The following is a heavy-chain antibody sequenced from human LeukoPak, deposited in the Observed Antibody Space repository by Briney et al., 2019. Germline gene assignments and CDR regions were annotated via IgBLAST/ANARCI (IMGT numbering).Heavy chain of an antibody. J-gene: IGHJ6*03. CDR3: ARATYYYDSSGYYPPYYYYYMDV. Sequence: PSETLSLTCTVSGGSISSYYWSWIRQPPGKGLEWIGYIYYSGSTNYNPSLKGRVTISVDTSKNQFSLKLSSVTAADTAVYYCARATYYYDSSGYYPPYYYYYMDVWGKGTTVTVSS. V-gene: IGHV4-59*01. CDR2: IYYSGST. CDR1: GGSISSYY. D-gene: IGHD3-22*01.